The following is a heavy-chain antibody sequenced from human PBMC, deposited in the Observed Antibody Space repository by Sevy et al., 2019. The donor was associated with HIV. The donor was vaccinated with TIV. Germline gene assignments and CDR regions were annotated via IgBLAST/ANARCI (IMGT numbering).Heavy chain of an antibody. Sequence: GGSLRLSCAVSGFTFTNAWMGWVRQAPGKGLEWIGRIRSNTDGGTTDYAALLKGRFTISRDDSKNTLYLQMNILKSADTAVYYCTTDREYGDYKGGFDYWGQGTLVTVSS. J-gene: IGHJ4*02. CDR3: TTDREYGDYKGGFDY. CDR2: IRSNTDGGTT. D-gene: IGHD4-17*01. CDR1: GFTFTNAW. V-gene: IGHV3-15*01.